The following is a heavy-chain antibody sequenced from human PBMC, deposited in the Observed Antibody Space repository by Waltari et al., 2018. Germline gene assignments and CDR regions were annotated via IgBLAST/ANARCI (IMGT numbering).Heavy chain of an antibody. J-gene: IGHJ6*03. CDR3: ARDSQQLGHYYYYYYMDV. Sequence: QLQLQESGPGLVKPSEPLSLTCTVSGGSISSSRYYWGWIRQPPGTGLEWIGSIYYSGSTYYNPSLKSRVTISVDTSKNQFSLKLSSVTAADTAVYYCARDSQQLGHYYYYYYMDVWGKGTTVTISS. CDR2: IYYSGST. V-gene: IGHV4-39*07. D-gene: IGHD6-13*01. CDR1: GGSISSSRYY.